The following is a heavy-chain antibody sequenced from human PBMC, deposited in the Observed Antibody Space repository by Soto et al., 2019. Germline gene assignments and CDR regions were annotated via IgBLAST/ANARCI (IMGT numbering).Heavy chain of an antibody. V-gene: IGHV3-23*01. CDR1: GFTFRSYG. Sequence: GSLRLSCAASGFTFRSYGMMWVRQAPGKGLEWFSAISQSAGGNTYYADSVMGRFTISRDDSKNTLYLQMNSLRAEDTAVYYCAKDPGSSYWFDPWGQGTLVTVSS. CDR2: ISQSAGGNT. D-gene: IGHD6-13*01. CDR3: AKDPGSSYWFDP. J-gene: IGHJ5*02.